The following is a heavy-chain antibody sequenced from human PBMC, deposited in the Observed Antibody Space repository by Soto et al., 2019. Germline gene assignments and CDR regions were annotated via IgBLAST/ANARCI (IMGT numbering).Heavy chain of an antibody. J-gene: IGHJ4*02. Sequence: ASVKVSCKASGGTFSSYTISWVRQAPGQGLEWMGRIIPILGIANYAQKFQGRVTITADKSTSTAYMELSSLRSEDTAVYYCASSTYGGNYYFDYWGQGTLVTVSS. CDR1: GGTFSSYT. CDR3: ASSTYGGNYYFDY. D-gene: IGHD4-17*01. V-gene: IGHV1-69*02. CDR2: IIPILGIA.